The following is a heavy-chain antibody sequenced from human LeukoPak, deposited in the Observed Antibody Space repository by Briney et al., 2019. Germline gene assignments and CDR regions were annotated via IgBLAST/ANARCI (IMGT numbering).Heavy chain of an antibody. Sequence: GGSLRLSCAASGFTFSSYAMSWVRQAPGKGLEWVSSISSSSGYIYSADSVKGRFTISRDNAKNSLYLQMNSLRAEDTAVYYCARDRDYGDYWGQGTLVTVSS. J-gene: IGHJ4*02. D-gene: IGHD3-10*01. CDR2: ISSSSGYI. CDR3: ARDRDYGDY. V-gene: IGHV3-21*01. CDR1: GFTFSSYA.